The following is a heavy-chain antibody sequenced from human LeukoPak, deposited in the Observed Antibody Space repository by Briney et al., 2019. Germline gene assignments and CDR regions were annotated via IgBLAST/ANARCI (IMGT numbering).Heavy chain of an antibody. CDR3: AKDNDYLDGGGMDV. CDR2: IKSKTDGGTT. D-gene: IGHD2-15*01. J-gene: IGHJ6*02. Sequence: GGSLRLSCAASGFTFSNAWMHWVRQAPGKGLEWVGRIKSKTDGGTTDYAAPVKGRFTISRDDSINTLSLQMNSLKTEDTAVYYCAKDNDYLDGGGMDVWGQGTTVTVSS. CDR1: GFTFSNAW. V-gene: IGHV3-15*01.